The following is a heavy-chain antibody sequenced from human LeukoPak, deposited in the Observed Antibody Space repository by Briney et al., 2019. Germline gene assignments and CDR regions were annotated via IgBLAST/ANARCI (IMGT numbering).Heavy chain of an antibody. Sequence: GGSLRLSCAASGFTFDDYAMHWVRQAPGKGLEWVSGISWNSSSIGYADSVKGRFTISRDNAKNSLYLQMNSLRAEDTALYYCAKDMKGITFGGVISLPDYWGQGTLVTVSS. D-gene: IGHD3-16*01. CDR1: GFTFDDYA. J-gene: IGHJ4*02. CDR3: AKDMKGITFGGVISLPDY. V-gene: IGHV3-9*01. CDR2: ISWNSSSI.